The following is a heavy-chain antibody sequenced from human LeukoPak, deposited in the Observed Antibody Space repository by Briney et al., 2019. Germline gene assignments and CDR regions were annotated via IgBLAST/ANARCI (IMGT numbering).Heavy chain of an antibody. Sequence: ASVKVSCKASGGTFSSYAISWVRQAPGQGLEWMGGIIPIFGTANYAQKFQGRVTITADESTSTAYMELSSLRSEDTAVYYCARRTTFQGYYYYVDVWGKGTTVTVSS. CDR1: GGTFSSYA. CDR2: IIPIFGTA. J-gene: IGHJ6*03. V-gene: IGHV1-69*13. CDR3: ARRTTFQGYYYYVDV. D-gene: IGHD3-9*01.